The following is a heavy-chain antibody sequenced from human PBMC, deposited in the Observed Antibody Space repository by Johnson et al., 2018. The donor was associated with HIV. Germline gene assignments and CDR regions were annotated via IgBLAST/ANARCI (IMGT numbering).Heavy chain of an antibody. J-gene: IGHJ3*02. Sequence: QLVESGGGVVQPGGSLRLSCVASGFTFSRFGMHWVRQAPGKGLELVAFIRYDGSDKYYADSVKGRFTISRDNSKNTLYLQMNSLRAEDTAVYYCAREGGLTGAFDIWGQGTMVTVSS. CDR3: AREGGLTGAFDI. V-gene: IGHV3-30*02. CDR2: IRYDGSDK. CDR1: GFTFSRFG. D-gene: IGHD3-16*01.